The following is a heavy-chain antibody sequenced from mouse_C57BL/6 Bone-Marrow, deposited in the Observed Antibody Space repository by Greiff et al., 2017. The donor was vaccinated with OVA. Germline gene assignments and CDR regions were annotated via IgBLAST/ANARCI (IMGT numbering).Heavy chain of an antibody. Sequence: QVQLKESGAELVRPGASVTLSCKASGYTFTDYEMHWVKQTPVHGLEWIGAIDPETGGTAYNQKFKGKAILTADKSSSTAYMELRSLTSEDSAVYYCSLDYGSPDYFDYWGQGTTLTVSS. CDR1: GYTFTDYE. J-gene: IGHJ2*01. CDR3: SLDYGSPDYFDY. D-gene: IGHD1-1*01. V-gene: IGHV1-15*01. CDR2: IDPETGGT.